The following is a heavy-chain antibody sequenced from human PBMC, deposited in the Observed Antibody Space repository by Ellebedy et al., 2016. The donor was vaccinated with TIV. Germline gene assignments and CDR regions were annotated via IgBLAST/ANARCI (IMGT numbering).Heavy chain of an antibody. J-gene: IGHJ4*02. CDR1: GFIISDDW. V-gene: IGHV3-7*03. Sequence: GESLKISCEVSGFIISDDWMSWVRQAPGKGLEWVAHINPDGSAEYYVDSVKGRFRISRDNAKRSLFLQMNSLRVDNTAVYYCVTWDQDYGRWGQGSLVTISS. D-gene: IGHD3-10*01. CDR3: VTWDQDYGR. CDR2: INPDGSAE.